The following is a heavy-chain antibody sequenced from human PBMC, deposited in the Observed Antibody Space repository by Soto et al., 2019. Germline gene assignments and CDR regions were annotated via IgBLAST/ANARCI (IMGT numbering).Heavy chain of an antibody. V-gene: IGHV3-9*01. CDR3: AKSHTTSGWYVTTDY. D-gene: IGHD6-19*01. CDR1: GFTFGDYA. Sequence: LILSCAASGFTFGDYAMQWVRQAPWKGLEWVSAISWNSGSIDYADSVKGRFTISRDNAKNSLYLQMNSLRAEDTALHYCAKSHTTSGWYVTTDYWGQGTRVTVSS. J-gene: IGHJ4*02. CDR2: ISWNSGSI.